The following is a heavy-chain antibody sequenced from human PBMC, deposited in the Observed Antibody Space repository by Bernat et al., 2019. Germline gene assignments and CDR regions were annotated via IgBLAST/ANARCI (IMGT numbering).Heavy chain of an antibody. Sequence: EVQLVESGGGLVKPGGSLRLSCAASGFTVSNSYMTWVRQAPGKGLEWVSVIYSGGHTYYADSVKGRFTISRDNFKNTLDLQMNSLRAEDTAVYYCARGLYGDPFYWGQGTLVTVSS. CDR3: ARGLYGDPFY. V-gene: IGHV3-66*01. CDR1: GFTVSNSY. D-gene: IGHD4-17*01. CDR2: IYSGGHT. J-gene: IGHJ4*02.